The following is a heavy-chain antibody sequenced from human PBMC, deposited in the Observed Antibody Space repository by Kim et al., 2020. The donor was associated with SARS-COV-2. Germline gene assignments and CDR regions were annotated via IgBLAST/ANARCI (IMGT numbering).Heavy chain of an antibody. J-gene: IGHJ5*02. CDR2: IYYSGST. CDR1: GGSISSSSYY. D-gene: IGHD6-6*01. CDR3: ARRVIAEYSSFPNWFDP. Sequence: SETLSLTCTVSGGSISSSSYYWGWIRQPPGKGLEWIGSIYYSGSTYYNPSLKSRVTISVDTSKNQFSLKLSSVTAADTAVYYCARRVIAEYSSFPNWFDPWGQGTLVTVSS. V-gene: IGHV4-39*01.